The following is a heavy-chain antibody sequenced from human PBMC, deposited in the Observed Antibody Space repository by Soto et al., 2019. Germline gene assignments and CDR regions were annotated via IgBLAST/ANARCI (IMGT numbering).Heavy chain of an antibody. D-gene: IGHD2-2*01. CDR3: ARGHYCSSSTCRTR. Sequence: NPSETLSLTCAVSGGSISSGDYSWSWIRQPQGKGLEWIGSMFHSGNPNYNASLKSRVTMSIDKSNNQLSLKLSSVTAADTAVYYCARGHYCSSSTCRTRWGQGILVTVSS. CDR2: MFHSGNP. CDR1: GGSISSGDYS. J-gene: IGHJ4*02. V-gene: IGHV4-30-2*01.